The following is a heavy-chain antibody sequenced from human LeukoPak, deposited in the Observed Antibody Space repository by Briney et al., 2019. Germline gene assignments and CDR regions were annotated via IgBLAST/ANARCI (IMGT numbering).Heavy chain of an antibody. Sequence: PGGSLRLSCAASGFTFSTYWMTWVRQAPGKGLEWVANIKQDGSQKYYVDSVKGRFTISRDNAKNSLYLQMDSLRAEDTAVYYCARDTGCADGTCFSFYDYWGQGTLVTVSS. D-gene: IGHD2-15*01. CDR1: GFTFSTYW. V-gene: IGHV3-7*01. J-gene: IGHJ4*02. CDR3: ARDTGCADGTCFSFYDY. CDR2: IKQDGSQK.